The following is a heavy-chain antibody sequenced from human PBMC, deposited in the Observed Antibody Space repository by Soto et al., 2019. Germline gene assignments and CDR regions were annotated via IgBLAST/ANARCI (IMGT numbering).Heavy chain of an antibody. CDR2: ISGSGGST. V-gene: IGHV3-23*01. J-gene: IGHJ4*02. CDR3: AKYYDFWSGYYLPFDY. CDR1: GFTFSSYA. Sequence: GGSLRLSCAASGFTFSSYAMSWVRQAPGKGLEWVSAISGSGGSTYYADSVKGRFTISRDNSKNTLYLQMNSLRAEDTAVYYCAKYYDFWSGYYLPFDYWGQGTLVTVSS. D-gene: IGHD3-3*01.